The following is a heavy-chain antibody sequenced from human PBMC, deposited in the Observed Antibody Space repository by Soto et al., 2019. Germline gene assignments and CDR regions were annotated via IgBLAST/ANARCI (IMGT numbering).Heavy chain of an antibody. CDR2: ISSTSSTI. D-gene: IGHD6-13*01. CDR1: GFTFSSYS. Sequence: PGGSLRLSCAASGFTFSSYSMNWVRQAPGKGLEWVSYISSTSSTIYFADSVKGRFTISRDNAKSSLYLQMNSLRDEDTAVYYCARESSSYNWFDPWGQGTLVTVSS. CDR3: ARESSSYNWFDP. J-gene: IGHJ5*02. V-gene: IGHV3-48*02.